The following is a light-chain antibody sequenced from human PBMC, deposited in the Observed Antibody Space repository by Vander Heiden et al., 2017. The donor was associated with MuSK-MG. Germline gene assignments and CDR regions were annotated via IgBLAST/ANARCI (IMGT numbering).Light chain of an antibody. J-gene: IGKJ2*01. CDR2: DAS. CDR3: QQLSNWPPYT. V-gene: IGKV3-11*01. CDR1: QSVSSY. Sequence: ATLSCRASQSVSSYLAWYQQKPGQAPRLLIYDASNRATGIPARFSGSGYGTDFTLTISSREPEDFAVYYCQQLSNWPPYTFGQGTKMEIK.